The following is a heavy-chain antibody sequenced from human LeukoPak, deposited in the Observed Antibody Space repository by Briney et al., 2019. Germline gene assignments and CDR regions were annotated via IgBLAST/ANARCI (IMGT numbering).Heavy chain of an antibody. CDR1: GYTFTSYG. CDR2: ISAYNGNT. Sequence: ASVKVSCKASGYTFTSYGISWVRQAPGQGLEWMGWISAYNGNTNYAQKLQGSVTMTTDTSTSTAYMELRSLRSDDTAVYYCARAPNRYCTNGVCPSGYWGQGTLVTVSS. CDR3: ARAPNRYCTNGVCPSGY. J-gene: IGHJ4*02. V-gene: IGHV1-18*01. D-gene: IGHD2-8*01.